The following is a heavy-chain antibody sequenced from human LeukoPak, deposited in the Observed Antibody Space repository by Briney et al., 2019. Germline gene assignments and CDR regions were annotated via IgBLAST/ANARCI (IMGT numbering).Heavy chain of an antibody. CDR3: ARHSSDEGRYFDY. CDR1: GASIRHYY. Sequence: SETLSLTCTVSGASIRHYYWTWIRQPPGRGLEWIGFIYYSGSTEYNPSLKSRVTISVDTSKNQFSLSLSSVTAADTAVYYCARHSSDEGRYFDYWGQGTLVTVSS. J-gene: IGHJ4*02. V-gene: IGHV4-59*08. CDR2: IYYSGST. D-gene: IGHD2-21*02.